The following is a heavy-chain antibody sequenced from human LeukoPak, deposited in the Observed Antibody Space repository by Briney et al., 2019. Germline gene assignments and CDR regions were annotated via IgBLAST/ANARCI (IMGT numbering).Heavy chain of an antibody. CDR3: AKEGSSWSTFDY. V-gene: IGHV3-74*01. J-gene: IGHJ4*02. Sequence: GGSLRLSCAASGFTFSSYWMHWVRQAPGKGLVWVSRINSDGSSTNYADSVKGRFTISRDNAKNSLYLQMNSLRAEDMALYYCAKEGSSWSTFDYWGQGTLVTVSS. D-gene: IGHD6-13*01. CDR2: INSDGSST. CDR1: GFTFSSYW.